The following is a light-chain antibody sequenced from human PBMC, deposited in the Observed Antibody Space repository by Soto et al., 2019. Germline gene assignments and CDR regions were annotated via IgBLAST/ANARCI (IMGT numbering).Light chain of an antibody. Sequence: EVVLTQSPATLPLSPGERDTLSCRASQSVSSYLAWYQHKPGQAPRLLIYDASNRATGIPARLSGSGSGTDFTLTISSLEPEDFAVYYCQQRSNWLTFGGGTKVEIK. CDR1: QSVSSY. CDR2: DAS. CDR3: QQRSNWLT. J-gene: IGKJ4*01. V-gene: IGKV3-11*01.